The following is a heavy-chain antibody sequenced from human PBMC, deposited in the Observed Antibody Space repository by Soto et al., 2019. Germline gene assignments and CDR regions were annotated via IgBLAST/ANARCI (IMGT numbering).Heavy chain of an antibody. CDR3: ARNPSIWFGEHKGWFDP. Sequence: LRLSFAASGFTFSDYYMSWIRQAPGKGLEWVSYISSSGSTIYYADSVKGRFTISRDNAKNSLYLQMNSLRAEDTAVYYCARNPSIWFGEHKGWFDPWGQGTPVSVSS. D-gene: IGHD3-10*01. CDR2: ISSSGSTI. V-gene: IGHV3-11*01. J-gene: IGHJ5*02. CDR1: GFTFSDYY.